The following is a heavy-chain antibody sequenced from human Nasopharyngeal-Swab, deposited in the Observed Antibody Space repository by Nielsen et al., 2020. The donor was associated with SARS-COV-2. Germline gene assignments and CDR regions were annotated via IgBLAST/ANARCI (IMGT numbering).Heavy chain of an antibody. V-gene: IGHV3-23*01. CDR2: ISGSGGST. Sequence: LSCAASGFTFSSYAMSWVRQAPGKGLEWVSAISGSGGSTYYADSVKGRFTISRDNSKNTLYLQMNSLRAEDTAVYYCAKDLGIVVVPAARGLFDYWGQGTLVTVSS. D-gene: IGHD2-2*03. CDR1: GFTFSSYA. J-gene: IGHJ4*02. CDR3: AKDLGIVVVPAARGLFDY.